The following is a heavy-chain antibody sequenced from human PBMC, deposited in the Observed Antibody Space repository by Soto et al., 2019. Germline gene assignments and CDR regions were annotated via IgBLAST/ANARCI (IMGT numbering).Heavy chain of an antibody. Sequence: QSGGSLRLSCAASGFTFTNYAMTWVRQAPGKGLEWVSISSGSGSGGSTNYADSVKGRFTISRDNSKNTLYLQMNSLRVEDTAVYYCAKDRDDYRNYVFDYWGQGTLVTVS. J-gene: IGHJ4*02. CDR3: AKDRDDYRNYVFDY. CDR2: SSGSGSGGST. CDR1: GFTFTNYA. D-gene: IGHD4-4*01. V-gene: IGHV3-23*01.